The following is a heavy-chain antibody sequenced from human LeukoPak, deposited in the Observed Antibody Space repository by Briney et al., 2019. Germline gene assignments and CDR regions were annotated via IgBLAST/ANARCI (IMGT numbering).Heavy chain of an antibody. CDR2: ISYDGSNK. V-gene: IGHV3-30*04. J-gene: IGHJ4*02. D-gene: IGHD3-9*01. Sequence: PGGSLRLSCAASGFTFSSYAMHWVRQAPGKGLEWVAVISYDGSNKYYADSVKGRFTISRDNSKNTLYLQMNSLRAEDTAVYYCTTDRAYDILTGYYNLDYWGQGTLVTVSS. CDR3: TTDRAYDILTGYYNLDY. CDR1: GFTFSSYA.